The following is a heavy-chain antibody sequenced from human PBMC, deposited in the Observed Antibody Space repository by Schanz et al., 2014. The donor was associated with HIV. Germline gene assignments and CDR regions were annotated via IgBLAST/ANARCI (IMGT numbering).Heavy chain of an antibody. J-gene: IGHJ6*02. CDR3: ARDWRPNYDFWSGSIGVIGMDV. D-gene: IGHD3-3*01. CDR1: GFIFSNYV. Sequence: QAHLVESGGGVVQPGRSLRLSCAASGFIFSNYVMHWVRQTPGKGLEWVAVIWYDGNNKYYVDSVKGRFTISRDNSKNTLYLQLNNLRAEDTAVYYCARDWRPNYDFWSGSIGVIGMDVWGQGTTVTVSS. CDR2: IWYDGNNK. V-gene: IGHV3-33*01.